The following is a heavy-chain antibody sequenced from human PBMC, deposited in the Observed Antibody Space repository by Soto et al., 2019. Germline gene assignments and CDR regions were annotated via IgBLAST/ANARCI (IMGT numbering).Heavy chain of an antibody. J-gene: IGHJ5*02. CDR3: ARCYDFWSGYYEVYNWFDP. D-gene: IGHD3-3*01. CDR2: ISAYNGNT. V-gene: IGHV1-18*04. Sequence: ASVKVSCKASGYTFTSYGISWVRQAPRQGLEWMGWISAYNGNTNYAQKLQGRVTMTTDTSTSTAYRELRSLRSDDTAVYYCARCYDFWSGYYEVYNWFDPWGQGTLVTV. CDR1: GYTFTSYG.